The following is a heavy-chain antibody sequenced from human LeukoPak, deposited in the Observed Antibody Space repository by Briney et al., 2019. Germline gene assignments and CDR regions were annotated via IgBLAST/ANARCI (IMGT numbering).Heavy chain of an antibody. V-gene: IGHV3-23*01. CDR2: ISGSGGST. J-gene: IGHJ4*02. CDR3: AKDRSGVRGVIIQGTFDY. Sequence: PGGFLRLSCAATGFTFSSYAMSWVRQAPGKGLEWVSAISGSGGSTYYADSVKGRFTISRDNSKNTLYLQMNSLRAEDTAVYYCAKDRSGVRGVIIQGTFDYWGQGTLVTVSS. D-gene: IGHD3-10*01. CDR1: GFTFSSYA.